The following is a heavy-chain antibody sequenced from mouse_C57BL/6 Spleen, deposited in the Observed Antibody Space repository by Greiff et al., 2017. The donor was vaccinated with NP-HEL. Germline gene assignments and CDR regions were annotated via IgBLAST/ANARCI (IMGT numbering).Heavy chain of an antibody. Sequence: EVQLQQSGAELVKPGASVKLSCTASGFNITDYYMHWVKQRTEQGLEWIGRIDPEDGETKYAPKFQGKATITADTSSNTAYLQLSSLTSEDTAVYYCARERYYSNPLAYWGQGTLVTVSA. CDR2: IDPEDGET. CDR1: GFNITDYY. CDR3: ARERYYSNPLAY. D-gene: IGHD2-5*01. J-gene: IGHJ3*01. V-gene: IGHV14-2*01.